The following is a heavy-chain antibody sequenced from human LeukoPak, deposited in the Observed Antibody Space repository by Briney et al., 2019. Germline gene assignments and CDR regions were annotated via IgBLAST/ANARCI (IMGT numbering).Heavy chain of an antibody. CDR1: GGSFSGYY. D-gene: IGHD3-3*01. J-gene: IGHJ4*02. V-gene: IGHV4-34*01. CDR3: AREDTIFGVVIIPRLFDY. CDR2: IYYSGST. Sequence: SETLSLTCAVYGGSFSGYYWSWIRQPPGKGLEWIGSIYYSGSTYYNPSLKSRVTISVDTSKNQFSLKLSSVTAADTAVYYCAREDTIFGVVIIPRLFDYWGQGTLVTVSS.